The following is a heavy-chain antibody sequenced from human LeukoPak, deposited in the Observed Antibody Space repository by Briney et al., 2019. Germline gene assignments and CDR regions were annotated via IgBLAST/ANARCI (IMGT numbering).Heavy chain of an antibody. V-gene: IGHV4-59*01. CDR2: IYYSGST. CDR1: GGSISSYY. J-gene: IGHJ3*02. CDR3: ARIRGYSYGHDAFDI. Sequence: KPSETLSLTCTVSGGSISSYYWSWIRQPPGKGLEWIGYIYYSGSTNYNPSLKSRVTISVDTSKNQFSLKLSSVTAAGTAVYYCARIRGYSYGHDAFDIWGQGTMVTVSS. D-gene: IGHD5-18*01.